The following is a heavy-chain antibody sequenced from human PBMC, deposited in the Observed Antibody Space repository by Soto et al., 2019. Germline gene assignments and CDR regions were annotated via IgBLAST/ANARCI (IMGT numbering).Heavy chain of an antibody. CDR3: GLRSCPSGSCHSGCDH. CDR2: ISGSGSTS. Sequence: PGGSLRLSCTASGFTITSYVMAWVRQAPGKGLEWVSVISGSGSTSYHADSVKGRFTISRDNSKNTLYLQMDSLRAEDTAIYYCGLRSCPSGSCHSGCDHWGQGALVTISS. CDR1: GFTITSYV. V-gene: IGHV3-23*01. D-gene: IGHD2-15*01. J-gene: IGHJ5*02.